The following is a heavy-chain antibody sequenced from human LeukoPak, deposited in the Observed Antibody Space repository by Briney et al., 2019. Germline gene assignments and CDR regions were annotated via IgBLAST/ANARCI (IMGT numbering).Heavy chain of an antibody. Sequence: GRSLRLSCTASGFTFGDYAMSWFRQAPGKGLEWVGFIRSKAYGGTTEYAASVKGRFTISRDDSKSIAYLQMNSLRAEDTAVYYCAKGDKEMTTVTRNWFGPWGQGTLVTVSS. CDR3: AKGDKEMTTVTRNWFGP. CDR2: IRSKAYGGTT. J-gene: IGHJ5*02. D-gene: IGHD4-17*01. V-gene: IGHV3-49*03. CDR1: GFTFGDYA.